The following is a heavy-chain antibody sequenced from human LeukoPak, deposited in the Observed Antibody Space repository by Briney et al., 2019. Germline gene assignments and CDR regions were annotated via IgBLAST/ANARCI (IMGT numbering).Heavy chain of an antibody. V-gene: IGHV3-74*01. J-gene: IGHJ4*02. CDR1: GFTFSSYW. CDR2: ITSDGSST. CDR3: AGGAPTVCDY. Sequence: GGSLRLSRAASGFTFSSYWMHWVRQAPGKGLVWVSRITSDGSSTSYADSVKGRFTISRDNAKNTLYLQMNSLRAEDTAVYYCAGGAPTVCDYWGQGNLVTVSS. D-gene: IGHD4-17*01.